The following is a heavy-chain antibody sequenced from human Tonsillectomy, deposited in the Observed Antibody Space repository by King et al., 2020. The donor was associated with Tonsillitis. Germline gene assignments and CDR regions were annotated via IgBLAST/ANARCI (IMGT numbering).Heavy chain of an antibody. D-gene: IGHD1-26*01. Sequence: QLVQSGDGLVQAGGSLRLSCAASGFTFSSYAMHWVRQAPGKGLEYVSAISSDGDRTYYADSVKGRFTISRDNSKNTLYLQMGSLRAEDMAVYYCARAPRWELLPAPFDYWGQGTLVTVSS. CDR2: ISSDGDRT. J-gene: IGHJ4*02. CDR3: ARAPRWELLPAPFDY. V-gene: IGHV3-64*02. CDR1: GFTFSSYA.